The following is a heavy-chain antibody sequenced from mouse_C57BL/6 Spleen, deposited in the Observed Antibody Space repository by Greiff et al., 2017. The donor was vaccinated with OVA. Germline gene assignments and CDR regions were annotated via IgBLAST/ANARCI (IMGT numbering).Heavy chain of an antibody. Sequence: QVHVKQSGAELVKPGASVKMSCKASGYTFTSYWITWVKQRPGQGLEWIGDIYPGSGSTNYNEKFKSKATLTVDTSSSTAYMQLSSLTSEDSAVYYCARKGNYFDYWGQGTTLTVSS. CDR3: ARKGNYFDY. CDR2: IYPGSGST. V-gene: IGHV1-55*01. CDR1: GYTFTSYW. J-gene: IGHJ2*01.